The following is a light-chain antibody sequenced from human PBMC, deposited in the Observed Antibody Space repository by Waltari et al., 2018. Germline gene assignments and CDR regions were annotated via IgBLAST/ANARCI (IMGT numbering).Light chain of an antibody. V-gene: IGLV2-14*01. CDR3: SSYASSNTWV. J-gene: IGLJ3*02. Sequence: QSALTQPASVSGSPGQSITISCTGTSSDVCAFNYVSWYQQYPGKAPKLMTYDVSKRPAGVFTSCSGAKSGNEASLTISGLQAEEEADYYCSSYASSNTWVVGGGTKLTVL. CDR1: SSDVCAFNY. CDR2: DVS.